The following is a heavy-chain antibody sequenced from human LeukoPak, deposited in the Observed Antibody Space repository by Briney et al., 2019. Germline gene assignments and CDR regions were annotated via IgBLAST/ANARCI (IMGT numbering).Heavy chain of an antibody. CDR3: AAKQWLAPPPDS. V-gene: IGHV3-74*01. CDR1: GFTFSKYW. D-gene: IGHD6-19*01. Sequence: GGSLRLSCAASGFTFSKYWMLWVRQAPGKGLESVSRINTDGTVTTYADSVKGRFTVSRDNADNTMFLQMNSVRDEDTAVYYCAAKQWLAPPPDSWGQGTLVTVSS. CDR2: INTDGTVT. J-gene: IGHJ4*02.